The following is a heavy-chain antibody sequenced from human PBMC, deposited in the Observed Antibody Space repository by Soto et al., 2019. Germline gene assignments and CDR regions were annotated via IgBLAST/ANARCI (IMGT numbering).Heavy chain of an antibody. CDR1: GDNVSSNSAA. J-gene: IGHJ4*02. Sequence: SQPLSLTCELSGDNVSSNSAAWNLIRQSPSRCLEWLGRTYYRSKWYNDYAVSVKSRITINPDTSKNQFSLQLNSVTPEDTAVYYCARWSVDTAKRGYYFDYWGQGTLVTVSS. D-gene: IGHD5-18*01. CDR3: ARWSVDTAKRGYYFDY. V-gene: IGHV6-1*01. CDR2: TYYRSKWYN.